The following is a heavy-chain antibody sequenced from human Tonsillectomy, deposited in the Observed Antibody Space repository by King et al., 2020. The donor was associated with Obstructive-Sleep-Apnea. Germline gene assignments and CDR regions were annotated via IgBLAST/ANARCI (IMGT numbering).Heavy chain of an antibody. Sequence: QLQESGPGLVKPSETLSLTCTVSGGSISSSSYYWGWIRQPPGKGLEWIGSIYYSWSTYYNPSLKSRVTISVDTSKNQFSLKLSSVTAADTAVYYCARYLRITMVRGVPPPLYYYCGMDVWGQGTTVTVSS. D-gene: IGHD3-10*01. CDR3: ARYLRITMVRGVPPPLYYYCGMDV. CDR1: GGSISSSSYY. J-gene: IGHJ6*02. CDR2: IYYSWST. V-gene: IGHV4-39*01.